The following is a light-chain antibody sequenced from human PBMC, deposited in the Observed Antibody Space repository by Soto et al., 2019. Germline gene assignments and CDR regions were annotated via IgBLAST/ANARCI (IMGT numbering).Light chain of an antibody. CDR1: QGISDY. V-gene: IGKV1-17*03. CDR3: LQHNSYPYT. J-gene: IGKJ2*01. CDR2: GAS. Sequence: DIQMTQSPSAMSASVGDRVTITCRASQGISDYVVWFQQKPGKVPKRLMYGASSLQSGVPSRFSGSGSGTEFTLTFSSLQPEDFATDDCLQHNSYPYTFGQGTKLEIK.